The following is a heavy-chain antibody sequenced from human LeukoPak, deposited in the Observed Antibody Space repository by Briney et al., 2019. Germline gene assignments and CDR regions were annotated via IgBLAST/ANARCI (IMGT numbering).Heavy chain of an antibody. CDR3: ARDPTSEISVPHYFDV. Sequence: SETLSPTCPVYGVTFSGYHWNWIRQAPGKGLEWIGEVNHRGMTNYNPSLKSRVIISADTSKNQFSLKLDSVTAADTAIYYCARDPTSEISVPHYFDVWGQQTLVTVSS. CDR1: GVTFSGYH. V-gene: IGHV4-34*01. D-gene: IGHD5/OR15-5a*01. CDR2: VNHRGMT. J-gene: IGHJ4*02.